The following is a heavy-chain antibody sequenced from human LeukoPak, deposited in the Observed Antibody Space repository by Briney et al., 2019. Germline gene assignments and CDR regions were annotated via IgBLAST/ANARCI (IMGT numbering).Heavy chain of an antibody. CDR2: ISSNGGST. Sequence: PGGSLRLSCAASGFTFSSYAMHWVRQAPGKGLEYVSAISSNGGSTYYANSVKGRFTISRDNSKNTLYLQMGSLRAEDMAVYYCARDFVHGYNYSWPSNWGQGTLVTVSS. CDR1: GFTFSSYA. D-gene: IGHD5-24*01. J-gene: IGHJ4*02. V-gene: IGHV3-64*01. CDR3: ARDFVHGYNYSWPSN.